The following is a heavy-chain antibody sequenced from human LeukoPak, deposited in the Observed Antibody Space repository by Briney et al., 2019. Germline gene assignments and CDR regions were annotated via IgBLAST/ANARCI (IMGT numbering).Heavy chain of an antibody. J-gene: IGHJ4*02. CDR1: GGSISSGGYY. Sequence: SETLSLTCTVSGGSISSGGYYWSWIRQHPGKGLEWIGYIYYSGSTYYNPSLKSRVTISVDTSKNQFSLKLSSVTAADAAVYYCARYEAAAGNFDYWGQGTLVTVSS. V-gene: IGHV4-31*03. CDR2: IYYSGST. D-gene: IGHD6-13*01. CDR3: ARYEAAAGNFDY.